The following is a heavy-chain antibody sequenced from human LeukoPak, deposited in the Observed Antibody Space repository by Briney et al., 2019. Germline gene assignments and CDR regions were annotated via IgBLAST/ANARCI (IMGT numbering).Heavy chain of an antibody. CDR1: RFTFSSYS. Sequence: PGGSLRLSCAASRFTFSSYSMNWVRQAPGKGLEWVSSISSSSSYIYSADSVKGRFTIARDNAKNSLYLQVNSLRAEDTAVYYCARMGGLLFGSHNDYWGQGTLVTVSS. CDR2: ISSSSSYI. CDR3: ARMGGLLFGSHNDY. J-gene: IGHJ4*02. V-gene: IGHV3-21*01. D-gene: IGHD2-21*02.